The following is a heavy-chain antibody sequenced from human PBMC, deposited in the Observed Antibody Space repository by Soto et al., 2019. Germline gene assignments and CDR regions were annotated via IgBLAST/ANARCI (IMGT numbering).Heavy chain of an antibody. Sequence: GVSLRLSCAPSAFTLSNFDMHWVRQVPGKGLEWVSAIGAARDPYYLGSVKGRFTISRENAKNSVYLQMNDLRAGDSAVYYCARAYTGRLPRRADYYYAMDVWGQGTTVTVSS. CDR1: AFTLSNFD. D-gene: IGHD2-2*02. J-gene: IGHJ6*02. CDR2: IGAARDP. CDR3: ARAYTGRLPRRADYYYAMDV. V-gene: IGHV3-13*05.